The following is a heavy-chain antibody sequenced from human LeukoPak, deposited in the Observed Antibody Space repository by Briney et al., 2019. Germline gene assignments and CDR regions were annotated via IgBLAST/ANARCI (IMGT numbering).Heavy chain of an antibody. CDR1: GGSISSSSYY. Sequence: SETLSLTCTVSGGSISSSSYYWGWIRQPPGKGLEWIGSIYYSGSTYYNPSLRSRVTISVDTSKNQFSLKLSSMTAADTAVYYCARDDDGYNYLAGHYNWFDPWGQGTLVTVSS. J-gene: IGHJ5*02. CDR3: ARDDDGYNYLAGHYNWFDP. V-gene: IGHV4-39*07. CDR2: IYYSGST. D-gene: IGHD5-24*01.